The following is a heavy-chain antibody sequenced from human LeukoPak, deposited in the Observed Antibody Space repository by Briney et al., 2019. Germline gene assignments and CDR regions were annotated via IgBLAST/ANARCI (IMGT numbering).Heavy chain of an antibody. D-gene: IGHD5-12*01. J-gene: IGHJ4*02. CDR2: IYYSGST. Sequence: PSETLSLTGTVSGGSISSGDYYWSWIRQPPGKGLEWIGYIYYSGSTYYNPSLKSRVTISVDTSKNQFSLKLSSVTAADTAVYYCASLVATTNYFDYWGQGTLVTVSS. V-gene: IGHV4-30-4*01. CDR3: ASLVATTNYFDY. CDR1: GGSISSGDYY.